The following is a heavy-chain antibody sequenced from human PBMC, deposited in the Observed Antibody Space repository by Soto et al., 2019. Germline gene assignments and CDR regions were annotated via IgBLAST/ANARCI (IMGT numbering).Heavy chain of an antibody. V-gene: IGHV3-30*18. J-gene: IGHJ6*02. CDR2: IYDGSNK. CDR1: GFTFSSYG. D-gene: IGHD3-3*01. Sequence: QVQLVESGGGVVQLGRSLRLSCAASGFTFSSYGMHWVRQAPGKGLECVAGIYDGSNKYYADSVKGRFTISRDNSKNPVYLQMNRLRAEDTAVYYCAKEVWRGPMDVWGPGTTVTVSS. CDR3: AKEVWRGPMDV.